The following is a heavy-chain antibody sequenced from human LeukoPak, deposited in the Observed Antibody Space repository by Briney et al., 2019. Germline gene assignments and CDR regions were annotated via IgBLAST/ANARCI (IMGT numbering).Heavy chain of an antibody. J-gene: IGHJ4*02. Sequence: HSETLSLTCAVYGGSFSGYYWSWIRQPPGKGLEWIGEINHSGSTSYNPSLKSRVTISVDTSKNQFSLKLSSVTAADTAVYYCARLVDTAMVVYFDYWGQGTLVTVSS. D-gene: IGHD5-18*01. CDR3: ARLVDTAMVVYFDY. CDR1: GGSFSGYY. V-gene: IGHV4-34*01. CDR2: INHSGST.